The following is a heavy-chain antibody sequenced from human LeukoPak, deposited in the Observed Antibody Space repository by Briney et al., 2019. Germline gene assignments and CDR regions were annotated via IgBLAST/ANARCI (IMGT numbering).Heavy chain of an antibody. CDR2: INSDGSST. CDR1: GFTFSSYG. CDR3: VREMYYYGSGSYD. D-gene: IGHD3-10*01. Sequence: PGGSLRLSCAASGFTFSSYGMHWVRQAPGKVLVWVSRINSDGSSTTYADSVKGRFTISRDNAKNTLYLQMNSLRAEDTAVYYCVREMYYYGSGSYDWGQGTLVTVSS. J-gene: IGHJ4*02. V-gene: IGHV3-74*01.